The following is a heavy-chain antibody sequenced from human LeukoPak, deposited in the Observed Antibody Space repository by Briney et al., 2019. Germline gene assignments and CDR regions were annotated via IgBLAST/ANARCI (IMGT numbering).Heavy chain of an antibody. D-gene: IGHD3-10*01. J-gene: IGHJ4*02. V-gene: IGHV3-33*01. Sequence: GGSLRLSCAASGFTFSSYGMHWVRQAPGKGLEWVAVIWYDGSNKYYADSVKGRFTISRDNSKNTLYLQMNSLRAEDTAVYYCARVFSPLLWFGELSGWGQGTLVTVSS. CDR3: ARVFSPLLWFGELSG. CDR1: GFTFSSYG. CDR2: IWYDGSNK.